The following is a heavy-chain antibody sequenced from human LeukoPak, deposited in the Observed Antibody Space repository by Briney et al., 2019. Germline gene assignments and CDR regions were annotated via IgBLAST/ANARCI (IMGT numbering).Heavy chain of an antibody. CDR2: INPNSGGT. CDR1: GYTFTGYC. V-gene: IGHV1-2*02. Sequence: ASVKVSCKASGYTFTGYCMHWVRQAPGQGLEWMGWINPNSGGTNYAQKFQGRVTMTRDTSISTAYMELSRLRSDDTAVYYCAREKLQLPLGYDYWGQGTLVTVSS. D-gene: IGHD2-2*01. CDR3: AREKLQLPLGYDY. J-gene: IGHJ4*02.